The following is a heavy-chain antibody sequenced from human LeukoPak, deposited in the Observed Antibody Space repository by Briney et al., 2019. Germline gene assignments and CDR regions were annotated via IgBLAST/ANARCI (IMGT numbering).Heavy chain of an antibody. CDR3: AKSWSTVTAFDY. V-gene: IGHV3-74*01. J-gene: IGHJ4*02. CDR2: INPDGSIA. D-gene: IGHD4-17*01. Sequence: GGSLRLSCVGSGFTLSIYWMYWIRQSPGKGLLWVARINPDGSIADYTDSVKGRFTISRDNSKNTLYLQMNSLRAEDTAVYYCAKSWSTVTAFDYWGQGTLVTVSS. CDR1: GFTLSIYW.